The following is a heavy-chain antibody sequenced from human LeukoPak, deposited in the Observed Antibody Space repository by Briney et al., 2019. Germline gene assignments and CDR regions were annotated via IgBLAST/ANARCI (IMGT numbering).Heavy chain of an antibody. CDR2: INTNTGNP. Sequence: ASVKVSCKASGYTFTSYAMNWVRQAPGQGLEWMGWINTNTGNPTYAQGFTGRFVFSLDTSVSTAYLQISSLKAEDTAVYYCARLIWFGELNNNWFDPWGQGTLVTVSS. CDR1: GYTFTSYA. CDR3: ARLIWFGELNNNWFDP. D-gene: IGHD3-10*01. J-gene: IGHJ5*02. V-gene: IGHV7-4-1*02.